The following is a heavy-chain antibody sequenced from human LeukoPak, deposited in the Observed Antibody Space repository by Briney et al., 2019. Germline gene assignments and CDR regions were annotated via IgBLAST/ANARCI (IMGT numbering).Heavy chain of an antibody. Sequence: GSLRLSCAASGFTVSSNYMNWVRQAPGKGLEWVSVIYSGGSTYYADSVKGRFTISRDNSKNTLYLQMNSLRAEDTAVYYCARFITMVRGRGFDYWGQGTPVTVSS. V-gene: IGHV3-66*01. CDR2: IYSGGST. D-gene: IGHD3-10*01. J-gene: IGHJ4*02. CDR1: GFTVSSNY. CDR3: ARFITMVRGRGFDY.